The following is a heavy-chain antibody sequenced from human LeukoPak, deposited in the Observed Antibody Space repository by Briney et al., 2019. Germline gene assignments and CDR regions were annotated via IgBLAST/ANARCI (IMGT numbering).Heavy chain of an antibody. Sequence: ASVTVSRKASGYTFTSYGISWVRQAPGQGLEWMGWISAYNGNTNYAQKLQGRVTMTTDTSTSTAYMELRSLRSDDTAVYYCARGYDSSGYYRYYFDYWGQGTLVTVSS. D-gene: IGHD3-22*01. CDR2: ISAYNGNT. CDR1: GYTFTSYG. CDR3: ARGYDSSGYYRYYFDY. V-gene: IGHV1-18*01. J-gene: IGHJ4*02.